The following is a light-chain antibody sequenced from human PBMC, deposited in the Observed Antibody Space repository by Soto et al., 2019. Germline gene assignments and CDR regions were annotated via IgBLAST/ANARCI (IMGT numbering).Light chain of an antibody. Sequence: SYELTQPPSVSVSPGQTASITCSGDKLGDKYACWYQQKPGKSPVLVIYQDSKRPSGIPERFSGSNSGNTATLTISGTQAMDEADSYCQAWDSSTASNVFGTGTKLTVL. CDR3: QAWDSSTASNV. CDR1: KLGDKY. CDR2: QDS. J-gene: IGLJ1*01. V-gene: IGLV3-1*01.